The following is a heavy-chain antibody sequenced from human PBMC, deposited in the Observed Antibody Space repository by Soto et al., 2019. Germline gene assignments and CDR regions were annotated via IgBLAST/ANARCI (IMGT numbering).Heavy chain of an antibody. CDR2: ISGSSSYI. V-gene: IGHV3-21*01. J-gene: IGHJ3*02. CDR1: GFTFSSYS. CDR3: ARTDYGDYVRGAFDI. D-gene: IGHD4-17*01. Sequence: EVQVVESGGGLVKPGGSLRLSCAASGFTFSSYSMNWVRQAPGKGLEWVSCISGSSSYIYYADEVKGRFTISRDNAKNSLYLQMNSLRAEDTAVYYCARTDYGDYVRGAFDIWGQGTMVTVSS.